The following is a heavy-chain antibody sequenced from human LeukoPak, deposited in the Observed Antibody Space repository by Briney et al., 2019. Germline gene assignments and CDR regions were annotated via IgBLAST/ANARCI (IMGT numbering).Heavy chain of an antibody. CDR2: INHSGST. CDR1: GGSFSGYY. D-gene: IGHD6-13*01. CDR3: ARHVRKRGIAAAGSPGWFDP. J-gene: IGHJ5*02. Sequence: SETLSLTCAVYGGSFSGYYWSWIRQPPGKGLEWIGEINHSGSTNYNPSLKSRVTISVDTSKNQFSLKLSSVTAADTAVYYCARHVRKRGIAAAGSPGWFDPWGQGTLVTVSS. V-gene: IGHV4-34*01.